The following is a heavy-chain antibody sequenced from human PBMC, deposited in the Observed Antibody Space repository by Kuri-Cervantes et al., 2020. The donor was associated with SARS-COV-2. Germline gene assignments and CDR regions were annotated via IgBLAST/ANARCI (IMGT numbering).Heavy chain of an antibody. Sequence: GGSLRLSCAASGFTFSSYAMHWVRQAPGKGLEWVAVISYDGSNKYYADSVKGRFTISRDNSKNTLYLQMNSLRAEDTAVYYCARPKEEMATFLSAFDIWGQGTMVTVSS. V-gene: IGHV3-30*04. CDR2: ISYDGSNK. CDR1: GFTFSSYA. CDR3: ARPKEEMATFLSAFDI. J-gene: IGHJ3*02. D-gene: IGHD5-24*01.